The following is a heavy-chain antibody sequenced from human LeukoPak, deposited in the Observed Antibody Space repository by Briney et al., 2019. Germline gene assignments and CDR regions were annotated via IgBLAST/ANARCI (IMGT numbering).Heavy chain of an antibody. CDR1: GGSISSYY. CDR2: IYTSGST. J-gene: IGHJ3*02. V-gene: IGHV4-4*07. Sequence: SETLSLTCTASGGSISSYYWSWIRQPAGKGLEWIGRIYTSGSTNYNPSLKSRVTMSVDTSKNQFSLKLSSVTAADTAVYYCARTPITIFGVVIIPVFNAFDIWGQGTMVTVSS. D-gene: IGHD3-3*01. CDR3: ARTPITIFGVVIIPVFNAFDI.